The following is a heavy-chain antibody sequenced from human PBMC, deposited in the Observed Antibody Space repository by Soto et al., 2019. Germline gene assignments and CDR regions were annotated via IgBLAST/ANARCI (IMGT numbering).Heavy chain of an antibody. CDR3: AKGPNTNVGWPYYFES. J-gene: IGHJ4*02. CDR1: GFSLANYP. CDR2: SSPRGDTI. Sequence: PXGALLLTCKASGFSLANYPMNWVRQTPGKGLEWISYSSPRGDTIYYADSVEGRFTISRDKARNSLSLHMSSLRDEDSALYYCAKGPNTNVGWPYYFESWGQGVQVTVSS. V-gene: IGHV3-48*02. D-gene: IGHD6-19*01.